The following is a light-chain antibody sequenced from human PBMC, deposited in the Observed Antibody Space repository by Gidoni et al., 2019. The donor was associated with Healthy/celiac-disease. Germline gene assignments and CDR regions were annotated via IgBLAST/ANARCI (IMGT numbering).Light chain of an antibody. J-gene: IGKJ3*01. CDR2: AAS. CDR1: QGISSY. Sequence: DIQLTQSPSFLSASVGDRVTITCRASQGISSYLAWYQQKPGKAPKLLIYAASTLQSGVPSRFRGSGSGTEFTLTISSLQPEDFATYYCQQLNSYPLFXPXTKVDIK. V-gene: IGKV1-9*01. CDR3: QQLNSYPL.